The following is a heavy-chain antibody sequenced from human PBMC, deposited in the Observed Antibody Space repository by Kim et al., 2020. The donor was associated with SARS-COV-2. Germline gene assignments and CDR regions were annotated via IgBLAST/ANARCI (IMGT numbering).Heavy chain of an antibody. CDR3: AKMQARGYYYDSSGYSPFDY. J-gene: IGHJ4*02. D-gene: IGHD3-22*01. CDR2: ISWNSGSI. V-gene: IGHV3-9*01. CDR1: GFTFGDYA. Sequence: GGSLRLSCAASGFTFGDYAMHWVRQAPGKGLEWVSGISWNSGSIGYADSVKGRFTISRDNAKNSLYLQMNSLRAEDTALYYCAKMQARGYYYDSSGYSPFDYWGQGTLVTVSS.